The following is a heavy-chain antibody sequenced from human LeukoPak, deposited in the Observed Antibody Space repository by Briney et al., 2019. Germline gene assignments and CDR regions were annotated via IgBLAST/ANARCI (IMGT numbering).Heavy chain of an antibody. CDR2: IRYSGST. V-gene: IGHV4-61*01. Sequence: SETLSLTCTVSGDSVSSGNYFWSWIRQSPGKGLEWIAFIRYSGSTNYNPSLKSRVTISVDTSKNQFSLKLSSVTAADTAVYYCARTHSRGDIWGQGTMVTVSS. D-gene: IGHD6-13*01. CDR3: ARTHSRGDI. J-gene: IGHJ3*02. CDR1: GDSVSSGNYF.